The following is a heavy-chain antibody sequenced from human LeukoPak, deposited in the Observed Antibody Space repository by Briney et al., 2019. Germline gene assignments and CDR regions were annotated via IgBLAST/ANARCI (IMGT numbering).Heavy chain of an antibody. Sequence: GSLRLSCAASGFTFSSYEMNWVRQAPGKGLEWVSYISSSGSTIYYADSVKGRFTISRDNAKNSLYLQMNSLRAEDTAVYYCSLAQPPGKDANDYWGQGTLVTVSS. V-gene: IGHV3-48*03. CDR2: ISSSGSTI. CDR3: SLAQPPGKDANDY. J-gene: IGHJ4*02. CDR1: GFTFSSYE. D-gene: IGHD3-10*01.